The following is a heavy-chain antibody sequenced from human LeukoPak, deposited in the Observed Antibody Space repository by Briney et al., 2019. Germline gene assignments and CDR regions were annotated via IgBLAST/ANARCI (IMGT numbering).Heavy chain of an antibody. D-gene: IGHD3-9*01. CDR2: INPSGGSP. V-gene: IGHV1-46*01. CDR3: ARDWGQGYDILTFDY. J-gene: IGHJ4*02. CDR1: GYTFTSYY. Sequence: GASVKVSCKASGYTFTSYYMHWVRQAPGQGLEWMGIINPSGGSPNYAQKFQGRVTMTRDMSTRTVYMELSSLRSEDTAVYYCARDWGQGYDILTFDYWGQGTLVTVSS.